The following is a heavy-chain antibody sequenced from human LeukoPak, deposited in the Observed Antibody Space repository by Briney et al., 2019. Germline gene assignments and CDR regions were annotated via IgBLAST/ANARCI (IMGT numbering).Heavy chain of an antibody. CDR2: ISTTGSAM. D-gene: IGHD6-6*01. V-gene: IGHV3-48*03. CDR1: GFAFSYSE. Sequence: PGGSLRLSCVTSGFAFSYSEMTWVRQAPGKGLEWVSYISTTGSAMYYADSLKGRFTISRDNAKNSVYLQMNSLRAEDTGIYYCARVRMSIMDVWGQGTTVTVSS. J-gene: IGHJ6*02. CDR3: ARVRMSIMDV.